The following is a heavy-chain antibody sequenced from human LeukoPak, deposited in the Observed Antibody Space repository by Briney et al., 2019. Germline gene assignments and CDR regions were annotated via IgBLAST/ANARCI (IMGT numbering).Heavy chain of an antibody. Sequence: SETPSLTCTVSGGSISNDLSYWGCIRQSPGKGLEWIASIYHTGHIYYNPSLKSRVTISVDTSKNQFSLKLSSVTAADTAVYYCARGIVETETGGRGTFDIWGQGPMVIVSS. D-gene: IGHD3-22*01. V-gene: IGHV4-39*01. CDR3: ARGIVETETGGRGTFDI. CDR2: IYHTGHI. CDR1: GGSISNDLSY. J-gene: IGHJ3*02.